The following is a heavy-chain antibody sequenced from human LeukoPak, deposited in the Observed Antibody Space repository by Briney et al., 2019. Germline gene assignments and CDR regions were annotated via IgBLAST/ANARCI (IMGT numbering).Heavy chain of an antibody. J-gene: IGHJ4*02. CDR3: VSFYEAY. CDR2: INSDGSWT. D-gene: IGHD2/OR15-2a*01. V-gene: IGHV3-74*01. CDR1: GNYW. Sequence: GGSLRLSCAASGNYWMHWVRQAPGKGLVWVSHINSDGSWTSYADSVKGRFTISKDNAKNTVYLQMNNLRAEGTAVYYCVSFYEAYWGRGTLVTVSS.